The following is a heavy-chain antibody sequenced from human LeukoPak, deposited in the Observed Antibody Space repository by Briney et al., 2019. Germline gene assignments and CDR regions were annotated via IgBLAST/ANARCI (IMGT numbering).Heavy chain of an antibody. J-gene: IGHJ4*02. Sequence: PSETLSLTCTVSGGSISSSSYYWSWIRQPAGKGLEWIGRIYTSGSTNYNPSLKSRVTMSVDTSKNQFSLKLSSVTAADTAVYYCARHSNYAQDDYWGQGTLVTVSS. CDR2: IYTSGST. CDR3: ARHSNYAQDDY. V-gene: IGHV4-61*02. D-gene: IGHD4-11*01. CDR1: GGSISSSSYY.